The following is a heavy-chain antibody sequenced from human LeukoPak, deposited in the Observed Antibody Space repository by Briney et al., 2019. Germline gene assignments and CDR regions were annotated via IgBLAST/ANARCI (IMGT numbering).Heavy chain of an antibody. CDR3: ARDLWFGEFYSDY. Sequence: GASVKVSCKASGYTFTGYYMHWVRQAPGQGLEWMGWINPNSGGTNYAQKFQGRVTMTRDTSISTAYMELSRLRSDDTAVYYCARDLWFGEFYSDYWGQGTLVTVSS. J-gene: IGHJ4*02. V-gene: IGHV1-2*02. D-gene: IGHD3-10*01. CDR1: GYTFTGYY. CDR2: INPNSGGT.